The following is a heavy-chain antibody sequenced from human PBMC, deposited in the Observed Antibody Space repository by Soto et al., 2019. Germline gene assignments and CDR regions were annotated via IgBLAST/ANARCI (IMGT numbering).Heavy chain of an antibody. J-gene: IGHJ4*02. V-gene: IGHV3-21*01. Sequence: GGSLRLSCAASGSTFSSYSMNWVRQAPGKGLEWVSSISSSSSYIYYADSVKGRFTISRDNTAVYYCARLHIPMIVVAPLAGLDYWGQGTLVTVSS. CDR3: DY. CDR1: GSTFSSYS. CDR2: ISSSSSYI. D-gene: IGHD3-22*01.